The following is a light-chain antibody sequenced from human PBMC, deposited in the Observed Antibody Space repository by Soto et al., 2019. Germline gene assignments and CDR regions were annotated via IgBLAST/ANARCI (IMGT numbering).Light chain of an antibody. V-gene: IGLV2-8*01. CDR1: SSDVGSYRF. CDR2: EVS. Sequence: QSALTQPPSASGSPGQSVTISCTGTSSDVGSYRFVSWYQQHPGKAPKLLIYEVSKRPSGVPDRFSGSKSGTSASLAISGLQSEDEADYYCAAWDDSLNGPGDVLGTGTKLTVL. CDR3: AAWDDSLNGPGDV. J-gene: IGLJ1*01.